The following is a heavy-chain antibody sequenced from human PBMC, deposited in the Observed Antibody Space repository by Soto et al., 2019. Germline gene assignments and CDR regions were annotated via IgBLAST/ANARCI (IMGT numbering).Heavy chain of an antibody. J-gene: IGHJ6*02. CDR2: IDPSDSYT. V-gene: IGHV5-10-1*01. Sequence: PGESLKISCKGSGYSFTSYWISWVRQMPGKGLEWMGRIDPSDSYTNYSPSFQGHVTISADKSISTAYLQWSSLKASDTAMYYCAIEMATISDYYGMDVWGQGTTVTSP. CDR3: AIEMATISDYYGMDV. CDR1: GYSFTSYW. D-gene: IGHD5-12*01.